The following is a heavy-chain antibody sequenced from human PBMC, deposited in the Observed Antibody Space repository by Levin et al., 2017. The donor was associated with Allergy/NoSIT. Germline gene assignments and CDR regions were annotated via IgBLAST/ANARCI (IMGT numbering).Heavy chain of an antibody. CDR1: GYTFSNYY. J-gene: IGHJ6*02. CDR3: ARGAESRSYSYYYGMDV. D-gene: IGHD3-10*01. CDR2: INPSDTST. Sequence: EASVKVSCKASGYTFSNYYVHFVRQAPGQGLEWMGIINPSDTSTAYAQKFQGRITMTGDTSTSTVNIELRSLRSEDTAVYYCARGAESRSYSYYYGMDVWGQGTTVAVSS. V-gene: IGHV1-46*01.